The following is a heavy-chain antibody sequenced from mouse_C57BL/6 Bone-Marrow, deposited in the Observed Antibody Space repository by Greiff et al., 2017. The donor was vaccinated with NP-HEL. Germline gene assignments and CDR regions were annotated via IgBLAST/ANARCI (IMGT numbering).Heavy chain of an antibody. Sequence: QVQLQQPGAELVRPGSSVKLSCKASGYTFTSYWMDWVKQRPGQGLEWIGNLYPSDSETHYNQKFKDKATLTVDKSSSTAYMQLSSLTSEDSAVYYCARGPTTRAYWGQGTLVTVSA. D-gene: IGHD1-1*01. V-gene: IGHV1-61*01. CDR3: ARGPTTRAY. CDR2: LYPSDSET. J-gene: IGHJ3*01. CDR1: GYTFTSYW.